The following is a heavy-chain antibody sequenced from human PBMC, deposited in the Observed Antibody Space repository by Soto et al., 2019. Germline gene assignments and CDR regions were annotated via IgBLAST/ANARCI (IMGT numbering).Heavy chain of an antibody. CDR1: GDSITGHW. V-gene: IGHV4-4*02. J-gene: IGHJ4*02. CDR2: IHSDGDI. CDR3: ARGPRT. Sequence: QVRLEESGPGLASPSETLSLTCAVSGDSITGHWWNWVRQPPGKGLEWIGAIHSDGDIKYNSSLTSRVTISLDKTRNHFSLRLPSVTAADTAVYYCARGPRTWGPGTLVTVSS.